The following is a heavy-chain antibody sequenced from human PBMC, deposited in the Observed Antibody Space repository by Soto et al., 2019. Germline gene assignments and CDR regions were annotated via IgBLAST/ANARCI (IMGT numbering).Heavy chain of an antibody. J-gene: IGHJ6*02. D-gene: IGHD3-10*01. Sequence: GSLRLSCAASGFTFSSYWMRWVRQAPGKGLVWVSRINSDGSSRDYADSVKGRFTISRDNAKSTLYLQMNSLRAEDTAVYYCARDGPAYYYASGTYYNARGYGMDVWGQGTTVTVSS. CDR1: GFTFSSYW. CDR2: INSDGSSR. V-gene: IGHV3-74*01. CDR3: ARDGPAYYYASGTYYNARGYGMDV.